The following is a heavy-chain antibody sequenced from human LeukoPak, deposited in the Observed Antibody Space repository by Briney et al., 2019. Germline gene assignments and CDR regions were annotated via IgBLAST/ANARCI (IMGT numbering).Heavy chain of an antibody. V-gene: IGHV1-8*03. D-gene: IGHD3-10*01. Sequence: ASVKVSCKASGYTFTSYDINWVRQATGQGLEWMGWMNPNSGNTGYAQKFQGRVTITRNTSISTAYMELSSLRSEDTAVYYCARGVLLWFGEPNWFDPWGQGTLVTVSS. CDR1: GYTFTSYD. CDR3: ARGVLLWFGEPNWFDP. J-gene: IGHJ5*02. CDR2: MNPNSGNT.